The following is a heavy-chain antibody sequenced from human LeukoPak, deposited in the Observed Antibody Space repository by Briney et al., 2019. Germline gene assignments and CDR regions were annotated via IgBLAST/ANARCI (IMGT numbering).Heavy chain of an antibody. D-gene: IGHD3-10*02. CDR1: GFSFSKSY. CDR2: ISGSGSDI. Sequence: PGGSLRLSCVVSGFSFSKSYMTWIRQTPGKGLESLAYISGSGSDIYYADSVKGRFTISRDNAKNSLYLQMNSLRAEDTAVYYCAELGITMIGGVWGKGTTVTISS. V-gene: IGHV3-11*04. J-gene: IGHJ6*04. CDR3: AELGITMIGGV.